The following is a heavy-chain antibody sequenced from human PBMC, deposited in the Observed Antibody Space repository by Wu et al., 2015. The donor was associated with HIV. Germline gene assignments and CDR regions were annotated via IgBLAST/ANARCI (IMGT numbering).Heavy chain of an antibody. Sequence: QVQLVQSGTEMKKSGASVKVSCKTSGYTFTGYYIHWVRQAPGQGLEWMGWINPDSGDTKFAQTFQGRITMTRDTSTNTVNLLLASLKSNDTATYYCARESIDMDSNGKRAHRGHYFDYWGQGTEVTVSS. V-gene: IGHV1-2*02. CDR2: INPDSGDT. CDR3: ARESIDMDSNGKRAHRGHYFDY. J-gene: IGHJ4*02. CDR1: GYTFTGYY. D-gene: IGHD3-22*01.